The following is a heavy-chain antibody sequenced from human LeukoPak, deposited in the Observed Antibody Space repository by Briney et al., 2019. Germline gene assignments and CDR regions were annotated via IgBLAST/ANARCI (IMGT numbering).Heavy chain of an antibody. CDR2: ISAYNGNT. CDR1: GYTFNGYY. CDR3: ARDLRGHWFDP. Sequence: AAVKVSCKSSGYTFNGYYMHWVRQAPGQGLEWMGWISAYNGNTNYAQKLQGRVTMTTDTSTSTAYMELRSLRSDDTAVYYCARDLRGHWFDPWGQGTLVTVSS. V-gene: IGHV1-18*04. D-gene: IGHD3-10*01. J-gene: IGHJ5*02.